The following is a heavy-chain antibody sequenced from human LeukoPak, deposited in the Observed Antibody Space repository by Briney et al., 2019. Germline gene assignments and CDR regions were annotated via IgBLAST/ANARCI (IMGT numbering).Heavy chain of an antibody. Sequence: SETLSLTCTVSGGSISCGSYYWGWIRQPPGKGLEWIGSIYYSGSTYYNPSLKSRVTISVDTSKNQFSLKLSSVTAADTAVYYCARVRNRGFDYWGQGTLVTVSS. D-gene: IGHD2/OR15-2a*01. V-gene: IGHV4-39*07. J-gene: IGHJ4*02. CDR3: ARVRNRGFDY. CDR2: IYYSGST. CDR1: GGSISCGSYY.